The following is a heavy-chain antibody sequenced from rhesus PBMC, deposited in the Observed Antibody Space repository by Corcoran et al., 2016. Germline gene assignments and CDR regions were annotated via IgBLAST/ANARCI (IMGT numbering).Heavy chain of an antibody. Sequence: QLQLQESGPGLVKPSETLSVTCAVSGGSISSSYWSWIRQAPGKGLEWIGYIYGSGSSTNYNPPLKSRVTLSVDPSKNQLSLKLSSVTTADTAVYYCARDRFYGSSYVAYFDYWGQGVLVTVSS. J-gene: IGHJ4*01. V-gene: IGHV4-169*02. D-gene: IGHD4-29*01. CDR3: ARDRFYGSSYVAYFDY. CDR1: GGSISSSY. CDR2: IYGSGSST.